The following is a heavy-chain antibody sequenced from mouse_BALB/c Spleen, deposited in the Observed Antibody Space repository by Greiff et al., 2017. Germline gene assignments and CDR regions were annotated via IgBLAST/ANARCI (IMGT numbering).Heavy chain of an antibody. D-gene: IGHD3-3*01. CDR3: ARGGPPFDY. CDR1: GFTFSSYG. J-gene: IGHJ2*01. Sequence: EVQGVESGGGLVQPGGSLKLSCAASGFTFSSYGMSWVRQTPDKRLELVATINSNGGSTYYPDSVKGRFTISRDNAKNTLYLQMSSLKSEDTAMYYCARGGPPFDYWGQGTTLTVPS. V-gene: IGHV5-6-3*01. CDR2: INSNGGST.